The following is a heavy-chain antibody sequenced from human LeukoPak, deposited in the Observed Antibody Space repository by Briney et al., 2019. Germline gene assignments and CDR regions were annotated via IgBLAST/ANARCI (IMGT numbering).Heavy chain of an antibody. CDR3: ARDDAYGD. D-gene: IGHD4-17*01. V-gene: IGHV3-7*01. CDR2: IKQDGSEK. CDR1: GFTFSYYW. Sequence: GGSLRLSCAASGFTFSYYWMSWVRQAPGKGLEWVANIKQDGSEKYYVDSVRGRFTISRDNGKNSVYLQMNSLGVEDTAVYYCARDDAYGDWGQGTLVTVSS. J-gene: IGHJ4*02.